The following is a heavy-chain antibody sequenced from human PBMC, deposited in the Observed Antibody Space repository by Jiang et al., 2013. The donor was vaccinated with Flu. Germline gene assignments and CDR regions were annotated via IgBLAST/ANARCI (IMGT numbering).Heavy chain of an antibody. Sequence: KPTQTLTLTCTVSGFSLSNARMGVSWIRQPPGKALEWLAHIFSNDEKSYSTSLKSRLTISKDTSKNQVVLTMTNMDPVDTATYYCAHRQRGYSEGIDYWGQGTLVTVSS. J-gene: IGHJ4*02. CDR3: AHRQRGYSEGIDY. CDR2: IFSNDEK. V-gene: IGHV2-26*01. CDR1: GFSLSNARMG. D-gene: IGHD5-12*01.